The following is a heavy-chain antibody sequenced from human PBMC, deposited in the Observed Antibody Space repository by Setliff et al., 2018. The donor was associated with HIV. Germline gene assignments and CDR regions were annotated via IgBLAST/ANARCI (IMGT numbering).Heavy chain of an antibody. Sequence: PSETLSLTCSVSGDSIKSSGYYWGWIRQPPGKGLEWIGSMYSSGRTYYKPSLKSRLTISVDTSKNQFSLKVTSMTAADTAVYYCARQSDSSGYFPSWYFDYWAQGTLVTVSS. CDR2: MYSSGRT. CDR1: GDSIKSSGYY. V-gene: IGHV4-39*01. J-gene: IGHJ4*02. CDR3: ARQSDSSGYFPSWYFDY. D-gene: IGHD3-22*01.